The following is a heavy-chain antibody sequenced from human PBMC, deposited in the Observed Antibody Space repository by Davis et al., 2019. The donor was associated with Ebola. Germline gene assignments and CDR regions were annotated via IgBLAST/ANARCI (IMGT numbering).Heavy chain of an antibody. V-gene: IGHV4-61*08. CDR2: MYYSGIT. J-gene: IGHJ4*02. CDR1: GGSISSGGYY. CDR3: ARGDSYYDPSGYYAGPEAPDH. Sequence: MPSETLSLTCTVSGGSISSGGYYWSWIRQHPGKGLEWIGYMYYSGITDYNPSLRSRVTVSVDTSKNQFSLRLTSVTAADTAVYYCARGDSYYDPSGYYAGPEAPDHWGQGTLVSVSS. D-gene: IGHD3-22*01.